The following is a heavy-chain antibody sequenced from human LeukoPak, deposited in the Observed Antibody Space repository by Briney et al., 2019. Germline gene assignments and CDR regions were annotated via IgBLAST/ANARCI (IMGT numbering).Heavy chain of an antibody. Sequence: GSSVKVSCKASGGTFSSYAISWVRQAPGQGLEWMGRIIPILGIANYAQKFQCRVTITADKSTSTAYMELSSLRSEDTAVYYCARSEIAVADTYYYYGMDVWGQGTTVTVSS. CDR2: IIPILGIA. CDR1: GGTFSSYA. J-gene: IGHJ6*02. V-gene: IGHV1-69*04. CDR3: ARSEIAVADTYYYYGMDV. D-gene: IGHD6-19*01.